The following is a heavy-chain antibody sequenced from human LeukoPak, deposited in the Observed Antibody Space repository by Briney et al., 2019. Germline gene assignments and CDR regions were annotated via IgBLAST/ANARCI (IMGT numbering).Heavy chain of an antibody. V-gene: IGHV3-30*18. Sequence: GGSLRLSCSASGFTFSTYGMHWVRQAPGKGLEWVAIISYDGSNKYYADSVKGRFTISRDNSKNTLYLQMNSLRAEDTAVYYCAKDRQWELLDWFFDYWGQGTLVTVSS. CDR3: AKDRQWELLDWFFDY. D-gene: IGHD1-26*01. CDR2: ISYDGSNK. J-gene: IGHJ4*02. CDR1: GFTFSTYG.